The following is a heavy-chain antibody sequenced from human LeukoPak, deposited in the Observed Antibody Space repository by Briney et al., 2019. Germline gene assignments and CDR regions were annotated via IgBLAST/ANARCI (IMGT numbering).Heavy chain of an antibody. D-gene: IGHD3-9*01. V-gene: IGHV4-34*01. J-gene: IGHJ4*02. Sequence: SETLSLTCAVYGGSFSGYYWSWIRQPPGKGLEWIGEINHSGSTDYNPSLKSRVTISVDTSKNQFSLELSSVTAADTAVYYCARVSYDILTGYYDDYWGQGTLVTVSS. CDR3: ARVSYDILTGYYDDY. CDR2: INHSGST. CDR1: GGSFSGYY.